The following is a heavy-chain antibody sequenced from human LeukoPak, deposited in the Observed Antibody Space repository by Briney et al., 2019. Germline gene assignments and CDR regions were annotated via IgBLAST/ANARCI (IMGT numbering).Heavy chain of an antibody. J-gene: IGHJ4*02. Sequence: GGSLRLSCAASGFTFNTYALHWVRQAPGKGLEWVAVVSYDGGAKYYADSVKGRFTISRDNSKNTVDLQMYSLRAEDSAVYYCARSLGSGWIHLVEYWGQGTLVTVS. CDR3: ARSLGSGWIHLVEY. D-gene: IGHD6-19*01. V-gene: IGHV3-30*03. CDR1: GFTFNTYA. CDR2: VSYDGGAK.